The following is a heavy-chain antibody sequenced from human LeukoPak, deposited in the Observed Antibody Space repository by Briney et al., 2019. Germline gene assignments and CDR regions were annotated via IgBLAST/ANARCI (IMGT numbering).Heavy chain of an antibody. CDR3: ARDQIQPPDY. Sequence: GGSLRLSCTASGFTFSNFWMGWVRQAPGKGLEWVANIKQDGSEKYYVDSVKGRFTISRDNAKNSLYLQMNSLRAEDTAVYYCARDQIQPPDYWGQGTLVTVSS. D-gene: IGHD5-18*01. V-gene: IGHV3-7*01. J-gene: IGHJ4*02. CDR1: GFTFSNFW. CDR2: IKQDGSEK.